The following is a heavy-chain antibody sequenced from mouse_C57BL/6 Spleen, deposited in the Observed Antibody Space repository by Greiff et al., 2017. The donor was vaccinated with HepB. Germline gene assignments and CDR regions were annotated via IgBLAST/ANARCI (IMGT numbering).Heavy chain of an antibody. CDR1: GYTFTDYY. CDR3: GDRGESFPFDY. Sequence: VQLQQSGPVLVKPGASVKMSCKASGYTFTDYYMNWVKQSHGKSLEWIGVINPYNGGTSYNQKFKGKATLTVDKSSSTAYMELNSLTSEDSAVYYCGDRGESFPFDYWGQGTTLTVSS. J-gene: IGHJ2*01. V-gene: IGHV1-19*01. CDR2: INPYNGGT.